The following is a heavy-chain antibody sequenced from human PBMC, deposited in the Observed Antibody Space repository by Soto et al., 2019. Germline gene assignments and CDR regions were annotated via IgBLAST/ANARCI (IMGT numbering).Heavy chain of an antibody. CDR2: IYRGGRT. Sequence: EVQLVESGGGLIQPGGSLRLSCAASGFTVSTNYMSWVRQAPGKGLEWVSVIYRGGRTYYADSVKGRFTISRDNSNNTLYLQMNSLRAEDTAVYYCAGAPNWNDVDIWGQGTMVTVSS. V-gene: IGHV3-53*01. CDR1: GFTVSTNY. D-gene: IGHD1-1*01. J-gene: IGHJ3*02. CDR3: AGAPNWNDVDI.